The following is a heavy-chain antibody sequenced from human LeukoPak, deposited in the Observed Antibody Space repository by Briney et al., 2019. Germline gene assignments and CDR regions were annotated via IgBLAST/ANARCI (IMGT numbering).Heavy chain of an antibody. V-gene: IGHV4-30-4*01. CDR3: ARADSY. CDR2: IYYNGST. Sequence: SETLSLTCTVSGGSLSRGDYYWRWIRQPPGKGLEWIGYIYYNGSTYYNPSLTSRVTISVDTSKNQFSLKLSSVTAADTAVYYCARADSYWGQGTLVTVSS. J-gene: IGHJ4*02. CDR1: GGSLSRGDYY. D-gene: IGHD2-21*01.